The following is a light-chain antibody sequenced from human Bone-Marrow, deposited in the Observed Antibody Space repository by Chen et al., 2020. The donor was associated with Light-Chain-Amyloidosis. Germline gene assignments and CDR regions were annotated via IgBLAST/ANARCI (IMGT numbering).Light chain of an antibody. CDR1: TSNIGNNF. J-gene: IGLJ3*02. V-gene: IGLV1-47*01. Sequence: QSTLTQPPSASGPPAQRVTISCSGSTSNIGNNFVLWYQHLPGTAPKLLISRNNQRPSGVPAKCSACKSGTAASLTSSGLLSEDEADYYCGTWDDSVRGPVFGGGTKLTVL. CDR2: RNN. CDR3: GTWDDSVRGPV.